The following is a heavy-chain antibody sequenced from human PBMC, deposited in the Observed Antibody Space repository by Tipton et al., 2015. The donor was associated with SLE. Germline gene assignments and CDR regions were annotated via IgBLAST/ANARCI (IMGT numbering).Heavy chain of an antibody. CDR3: ARGLYYYYGMDV. V-gene: IGHV4-59*01. Sequence: TLSLTCTVSGGSISSYYWSWIRQPPGKGLEWIGYIYYSGSTNYNPSLKSRVTISVDTSKNLFSLTLTSVTAADTAVYYCARGLYYYYGMDVWGQGTTVTVSS. CDR2: IYYSGST. J-gene: IGHJ6*02. CDR1: GGSISSYY.